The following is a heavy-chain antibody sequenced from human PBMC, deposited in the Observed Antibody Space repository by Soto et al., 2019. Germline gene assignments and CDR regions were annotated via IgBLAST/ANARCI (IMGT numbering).Heavy chain of an antibody. CDR1: GFTFSSYW. D-gene: IGHD6-13*01. CDR3: ARVGYSSSWYKYYYMDV. V-gene: IGHV3-74*01. Sequence: GGSLRLSCAASGFTFSSYWMHWVRQAPGKGLVWVSRINSDGSSTSYADSVKGRFTISRDNAKSTLYLQMNSLRAEDTAVYYCARVGYSSSWYKYYYMDVWGKGTTVTVSS. CDR2: INSDGSST. J-gene: IGHJ6*03.